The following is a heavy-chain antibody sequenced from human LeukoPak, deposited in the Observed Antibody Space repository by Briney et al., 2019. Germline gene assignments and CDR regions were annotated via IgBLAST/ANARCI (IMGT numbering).Heavy chain of an antibody. CDR3: ARGENSFGSSWYPDAFDI. J-gene: IGHJ3*02. D-gene: IGHD6-13*01. CDR2: IKQDGSEK. V-gene: IGHV3-7*03. Sequence: GGSLRLSCEASGLTFNKYWMTWVRQAPGKGLEWVANIKQDGSEKNYVDSVKGRFTISRDNAKNSLYLQMNSLRAEDTALYYCARGENSFGSSWYPDAFDIWGQGTMVTVSS. CDR1: GLTFNKYW.